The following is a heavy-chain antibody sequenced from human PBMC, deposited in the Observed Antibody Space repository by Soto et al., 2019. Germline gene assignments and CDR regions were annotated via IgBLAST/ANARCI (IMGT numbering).Heavy chain of an antibody. D-gene: IGHD2-21*02. CDR2: ISGSSRDI. V-gene: IGHV3-21*04. CDR1: GFSFSRST. CDR3: ATDPFGGGDSDWFDP. J-gene: IGHJ5*02. Sequence: GGSLILSCAASGFSFSRSTMNWVRQAPGKGLEWVSSISGSSRDIYYADSVKGRFTVSRNNAKNSLYLQMNSLRAEDTALYYCATDPFGGGDSDWFDPWGPGTLVTVSS.